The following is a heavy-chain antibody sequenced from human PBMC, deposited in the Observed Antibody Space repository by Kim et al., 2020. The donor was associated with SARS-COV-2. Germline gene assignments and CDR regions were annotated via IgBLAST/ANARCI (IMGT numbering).Heavy chain of an antibody. V-gene: IGHV3-13*01. CDR2: IGTVGDT. Sequence: GGSLRLSCAASGFTFGTYDMHWVRQVTGEGLEWVSAIGTVGDTYYAGSVKGRFTISREDATNSLYLQMNNVRAGDTAVDYCVREQMGYCSGGACELDYWGQGTLLTASS. J-gene: IGHJ4*02. D-gene: IGHD2-15*01. CDR1: GFTFGTYD. CDR3: VREQMGYCSGGACELDY.